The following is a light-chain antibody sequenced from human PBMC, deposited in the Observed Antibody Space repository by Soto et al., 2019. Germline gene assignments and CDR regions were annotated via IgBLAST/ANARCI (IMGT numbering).Light chain of an antibody. V-gene: IGLV2-14*01. CDR2: DVS. J-gene: IGLJ1*01. CDR3: SSYTSSSTLYV. CDR1: SSDVGGYNY. Sequence: QSVLTQPASVSGSPGQSIPISCPGTSSDVGGYNYVSWYQQHPGKAPKLMIYDVSNRPSGVSNRFSGSKSGNTASLTISGLQAEDEADYYCSSYTSSSTLYVFGTGTRSPS.